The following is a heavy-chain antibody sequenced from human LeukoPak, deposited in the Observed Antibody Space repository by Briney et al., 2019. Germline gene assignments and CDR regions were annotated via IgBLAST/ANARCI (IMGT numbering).Heavy chain of an antibody. CDR3: AGGARWYDY. CDR1: DGSISNYY. J-gene: IGHJ4*02. D-gene: IGHD4-23*01. CDR2: IYYSGST. V-gene: IGHV4-59*01. Sequence: PSETLSLTCTVSDGSISNYYWSWIRQPPGKGLEWIGFIYYSGSTNYNPSLKSRVTISVDTSKNQFSLKLSSVTAADTAVYYCAGGARWYDYWGQGTLVTVSS.